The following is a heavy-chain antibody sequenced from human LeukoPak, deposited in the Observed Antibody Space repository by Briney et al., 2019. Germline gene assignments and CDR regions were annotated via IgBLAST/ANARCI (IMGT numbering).Heavy chain of an antibody. V-gene: IGHV3-30*18. Sequence: PGRSLRLSCAVSGFTFSSYGMHWVRQAPGKGLGWVAVISYDGGNKYYADSVKGRFTISRDNSKNTLYLQMNSLRAEDTAVYYCAKDGGRNFDYWGQGTLVTVSS. D-gene: IGHD1-26*01. CDR2: ISYDGGNK. CDR1: GFTFSSYG. J-gene: IGHJ4*02. CDR3: AKDGGRNFDY.